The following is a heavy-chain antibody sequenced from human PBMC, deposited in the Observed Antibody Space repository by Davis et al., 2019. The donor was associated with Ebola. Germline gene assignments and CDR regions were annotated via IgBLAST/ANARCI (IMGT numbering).Heavy chain of an antibody. CDR1: GGSFSGYY. D-gene: IGHD2-15*01. J-gene: IGHJ6*02. CDR3: ARDLYCSGGSCYSDYYYGMDV. Sequence: SETLSLTCAVYGGSFSGYYWSWIRQPPGKGLEWIGEINHSGSTNYNPSLKSRVTISVDTSKNQFSLKLSSVTAADTAVYYCARDLYCSGGSCYSDYYYGMDVWGQGTTVTVSS. V-gene: IGHV4-34*01. CDR2: INHSGST.